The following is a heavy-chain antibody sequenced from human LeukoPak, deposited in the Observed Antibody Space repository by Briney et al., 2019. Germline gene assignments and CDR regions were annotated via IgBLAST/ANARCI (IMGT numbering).Heavy chain of an antibody. CDR2: ISGSGGNT. Sequence: GGSLRLSCAVSGFTFSNFAMSWVRQAPGKGLEWVSDISGSGGNTNYAASVKGRFTVSRDNSKNTLYLQMNSLRAEDTAVYYCAKDRVNCSSTSCYSVGGNFDYWGQGTLVTVSS. CDR1: GFTFSNFA. CDR3: AKDRVNCSSTSCYSVGGNFDY. D-gene: IGHD2-2*01. V-gene: IGHV3-23*01. J-gene: IGHJ4*02.